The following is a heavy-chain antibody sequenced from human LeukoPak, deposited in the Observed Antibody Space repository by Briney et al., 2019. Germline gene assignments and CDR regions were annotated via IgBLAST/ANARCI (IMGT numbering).Heavy chain of an antibody. CDR1: GFTFSSYS. CDR2: ISSSSSYI. CDR3: ARGGGYGSGEYYFDY. V-gene: IGHV3-21*01. D-gene: IGHD3-10*01. J-gene: IGHJ4*02. Sequence: PGGSLRLSCAASGFTFSSYSMNWVRQAPGKGLEWVSSISSSSSYIYYADSVKGRFTISRDNAKNSLYLQMNSLRAEDTAVYYCARGGGYGSGEYYFDYWGQGTLVTVSS.